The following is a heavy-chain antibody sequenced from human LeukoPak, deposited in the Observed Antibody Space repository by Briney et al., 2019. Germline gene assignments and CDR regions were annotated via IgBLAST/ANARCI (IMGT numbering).Heavy chain of an antibody. CDR3: AREKGRNWFDP. Sequence: PSETLSLTCAVYGGSFSGYYWSWLRQPPGKGLEWIGEINHSGSTNYNPSLKSRVTISVDTSKNQFSLKLSSVTAADAAVYYCAREKGRNWFDPWGQGTLVTVSS. V-gene: IGHV4-34*01. CDR1: GGSFSGYY. J-gene: IGHJ5*02. CDR2: INHSGST.